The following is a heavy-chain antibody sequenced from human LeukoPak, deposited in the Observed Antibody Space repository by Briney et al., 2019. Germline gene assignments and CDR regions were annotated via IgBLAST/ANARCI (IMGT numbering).Heavy chain of an antibody. CDR2: ISGSGGST. V-gene: IGHV3-23*01. D-gene: IGHD3-22*01. CDR1: GFTFSSYA. J-gene: IGHJ5*02. Sequence: GRSLRLSCAASGFTFSSYAMSWVRQAPGKGLEWVSAISGSGGSTYYADSVKGRFTISRDNSKNTLYLQMNSLRAEDTAVYYCAKDLSPALDYYDSSGFDPWGQGTLVTVSS. CDR3: AKDLSPALDYYDSSGFDP.